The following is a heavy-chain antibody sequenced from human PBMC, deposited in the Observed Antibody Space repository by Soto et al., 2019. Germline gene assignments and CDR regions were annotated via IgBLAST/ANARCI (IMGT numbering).Heavy chain of an antibody. J-gene: IGHJ4*02. V-gene: IGHV4-4*02. Sequence: SETLSLTCAVSGGSISSSNWWSWVRQPPGKGLEWIGEIYHSGSTNYNPSLKSRVTISVDKSKNQFSLKLSSVTAADTAVYYCARGRYYYGSEFDYWGQGTLVTVSS. D-gene: IGHD3-10*01. CDR1: GGSISSSNW. CDR2: IYHSGST. CDR3: ARGRYYYGSEFDY.